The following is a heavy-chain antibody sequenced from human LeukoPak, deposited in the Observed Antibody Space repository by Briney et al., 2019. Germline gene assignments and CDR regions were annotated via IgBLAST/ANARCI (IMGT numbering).Heavy chain of an antibody. V-gene: IGHV1-69*05. CDR3: ARVDGYQLLQ. J-gene: IGHJ4*02. CDR2: IIPIFGTA. Sequence: GASVKVSCKASGGTFSSYAISWVRQAPGQGLEWMGGIIPIFGTANYAQKFQGRVTITTDESTSTAYMELSSLRSEDTAVYYCARVDGYQLLQWGQGTLVTVSS. D-gene: IGHD2-2*01. CDR1: GGTFSSYA.